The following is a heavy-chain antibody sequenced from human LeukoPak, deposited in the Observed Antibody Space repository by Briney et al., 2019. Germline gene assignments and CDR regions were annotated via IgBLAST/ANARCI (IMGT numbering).Heavy chain of an antibody. CDR2: ISGSGSNT. CDR3: ARDTDTAMDV. CDR1: GFTFASYV. J-gene: IGHJ6*02. V-gene: IGHV3-23*01. Sequence: GGSLRLSCAASGFTFASYVMSWVRQAPGKGLEWVSAISGSGSNTYYADSVKGRFTISRDNSKNTMYLQMNSLRAEDTAVYYCARDTDTAMDVWGQGTTVTVSS.